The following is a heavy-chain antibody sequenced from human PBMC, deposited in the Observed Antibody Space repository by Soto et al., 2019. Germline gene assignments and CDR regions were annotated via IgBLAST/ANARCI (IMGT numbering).Heavy chain of an antibody. V-gene: IGHV4-59*08. CDR1: GVSIRSYY. D-gene: IGHD5-18*01. CDR3: ARGFHDSDGYSNPFDN. CDR2: MHHSGST. J-gene: IGHJ4*02. Sequence: PSETLSLTCTVSGVSIRSYYWSWIRQPPGKGLEWIAYMHHSGSTNYNPSLKSRVTVSIDTSKSQVSLRLRSVTAADTAVYYCARGFHDSDGYSNPFDNWGQGTLVTVSS.